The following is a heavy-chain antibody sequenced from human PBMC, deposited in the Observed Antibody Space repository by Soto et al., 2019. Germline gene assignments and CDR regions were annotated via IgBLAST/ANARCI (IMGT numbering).Heavy chain of an antibody. CDR2: IYYSGST. CDR3: ARIMVRGVVVFDY. D-gene: IGHD3-10*01. J-gene: IGHJ4*02. CDR1: GGSISSSSYY. V-gene: IGHV4-39*01. Sequence: SETLSLTCTVSGGSISSSSYYWGWIRQPPGKGLEWIGSIYYSGSTYYDPSLKSRVTISVDTSKNQFSLKLSSVTAADTAVYYCARIMVRGVVVFDYWGQGTLVTVSS.